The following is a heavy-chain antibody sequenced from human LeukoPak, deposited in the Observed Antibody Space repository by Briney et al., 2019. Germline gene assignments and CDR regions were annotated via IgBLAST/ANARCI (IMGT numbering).Heavy chain of an antibody. J-gene: IGHJ3*01. V-gene: IGHV3-48*03. CDR3: VRGSGWSGSQFGDPFEV. CDR2: IRSSGVTVTLI. CDR1: GFTFRNYD. D-gene: IGHD1-26*01. Sequence: PGGSLRLSCAASGFTFRNYDMNWVRQAPGRGLEWLSCIRSSGVTVTLIYDADSVKGRFTVSRDNAGNTLYLQMGSLRAEDTAVYYCVRGSGWSGSQFGDPFEVWGQGTTVIVSS.